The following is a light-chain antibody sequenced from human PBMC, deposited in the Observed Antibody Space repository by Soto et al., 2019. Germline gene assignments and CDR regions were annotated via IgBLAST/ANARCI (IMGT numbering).Light chain of an antibody. CDR3: QQGYSPLLT. V-gene: IGKV1-39*01. CDR1: QSISKY. CDR2: GTS. Sequence: DIQMTQSPSSLSASVGDRVTLTCRASQSISKYLNWYQLKSGKGPKLLIYGTSTLQSGVPSRFSGSGSGTDFTLTISNLLHEDFAVYYCQQGYSPLLTFGGGTRVEIK. J-gene: IGKJ4*01.